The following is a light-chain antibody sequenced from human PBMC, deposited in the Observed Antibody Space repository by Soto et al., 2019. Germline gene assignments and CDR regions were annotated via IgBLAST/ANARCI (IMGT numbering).Light chain of an antibody. J-gene: IGLJ2*01. CDR1: SIDIGTYDF. CDR3: SSYTTIKTVV. Sequence: QSALTQPASVSGSPGQSITISCTGTSIDIGTYDFVSWYQQHPGKPPKVMIYEVSNRPSGISDRFSGFKSANTAYLTISGVQPEDEADYHCSSYTTIKTVVFGGGTKLTVL. CDR2: EVS. V-gene: IGLV2-14*01.